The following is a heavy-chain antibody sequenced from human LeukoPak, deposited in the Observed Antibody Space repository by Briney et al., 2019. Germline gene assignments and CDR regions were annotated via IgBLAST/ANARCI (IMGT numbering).Heavy chain of an antibody. V-gene: IGHV1-24*01. Sequence: ASVKVSCKVSGYTLTELSMHWVRQAPGKGLEWMGGFDPEDGETIYAQKFQGRVTMTEDTSTDTAYMELSSLRSEDTAVYYCATYYGSGSYDAFDIWGQGTMVTVSS. CDR1: GYTLTELS. CDR2: FDPEDGET. J-gene: IGHJ3*02. CDR3: ATYYGSGSYDAFDI. D-gene: IGHD3-10*01.